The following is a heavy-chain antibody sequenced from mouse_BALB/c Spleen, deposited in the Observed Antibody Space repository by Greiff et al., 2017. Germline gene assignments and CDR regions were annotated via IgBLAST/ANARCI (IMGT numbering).Heavy chain of an antibody. J-gene: IGHJ2*01. V-gene: IGHV5-15*02. CDR2: ISNLAYSI. Sequence: EVKLQESGGGLVQPGGSRKLSCAASGFTFSDYGMAWVRQAPGKGPEWVAFISNLAYSIYYADTVTGRFTISRENAKNTLYLEMSSLRSEDTAMYYCARVATALYFDYWGQGTTLTVSS. CDR3: ARVATALYFDY. D-gene: IGHD1-2*01. CDR1: GFTFSDYG.